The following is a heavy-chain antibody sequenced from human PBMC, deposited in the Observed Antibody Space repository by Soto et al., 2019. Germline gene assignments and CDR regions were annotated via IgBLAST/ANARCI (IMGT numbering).Heavy chain of an antibody. CDR2: ISYDGSNK. D-gene: IGHD2-2*01. CDR1: GFTFSSYA. J-gene: IGHJ6*02. CDR3: ARPIVVVSDATQSILTGITGYYGMDV. Sequence: PGGSLRLSCAASGFTFSSYAMHWVRQAPGKGLEWVAVISYDGSNKYYADSVRGRFTMSRDSSKNTLYLQMNRLRAEDTAVYYCARPIVVVSDATQSILTGITGYYGMDVWGRGTTVTVSS. V-gene: IGHV3-30-3*01.